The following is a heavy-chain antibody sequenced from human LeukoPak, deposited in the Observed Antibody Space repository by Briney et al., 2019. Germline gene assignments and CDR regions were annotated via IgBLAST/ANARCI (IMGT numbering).Heavy chain of an antibody. Sequence: GGSLRLSCAASGLTFSTYWMSWVRQAPGKGLEWVANIKQDGSENYYADSVTGRFTISRDNAKNLLYLQMNSLRAEDTAVYYCANGDGFDYWGQGTLVTVSS. J-gene: IGHJ4*02. CDR2: IKQDGSEN. D-gene: IGHD5-24*01. CDR1: GLTFSTYW. V-gene: IGHV3-7*01. CDR3: ANGDGFDY.